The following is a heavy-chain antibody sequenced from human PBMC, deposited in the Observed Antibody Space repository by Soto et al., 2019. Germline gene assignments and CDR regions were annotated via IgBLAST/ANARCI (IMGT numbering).Heavy chain of an antibody. J-gene: IGHJ4*02. CDR1: CGSLTSFH. D-gene: IGHD5-12*01. V-gene: IGHV4-59*12. Sequence: SGAPSPPSPLSCGSLTSFHLSWIRQPPGKGLEWIGYIYYSGSTNYNPSLKSRVTISVDTSKNQFSLKLSSVTAADTAVYYCAAGGGLPRYYWGQGTLVTVSS. CDR3: AAGGGLPRYY. CDR2: IYYSGST.